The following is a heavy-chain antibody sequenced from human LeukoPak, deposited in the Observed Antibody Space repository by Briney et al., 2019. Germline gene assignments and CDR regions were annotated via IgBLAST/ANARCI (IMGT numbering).Heavy chain of an antibody. CDR3: ATCKVWDQNCSGGKVHY. CDR1: GYTLTELS. V-gene: IGHV1-24*01. Sequence: ASVKVSCKVSGYTLTELSMHWVPQAPGKGLEWMGGFDPEDGETIYAQKFQGRVTMTEDTSTDTAYMELSSLRSEDTAVYYCATCKVWDQNCSGGKVHYWGQGTLVTVSS. CDR2: FDPEDGET. J-gene: IGHJ4*02. D-gene: IGHD2-15*01.